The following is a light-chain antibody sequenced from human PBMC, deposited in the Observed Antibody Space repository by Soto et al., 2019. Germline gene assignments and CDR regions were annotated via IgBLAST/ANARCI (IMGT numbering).Light chain of an antibody. Sequence: EIVLTQSPGTLSLSPGERATLSCTASQSFNSNYLAWYQQKPGQAPRLLIYDASTRATGIPDRFSGSGSGTDFTLTISRLEPEDFAVYYCHQYGSSPRTFGPGTKVDIK. V-gene: IGKV3-20*01. CDR3: HQYGSSPRT. J-gene: IGKJ1*01. CDR2: DAS. CDR1: QSFNSNY.